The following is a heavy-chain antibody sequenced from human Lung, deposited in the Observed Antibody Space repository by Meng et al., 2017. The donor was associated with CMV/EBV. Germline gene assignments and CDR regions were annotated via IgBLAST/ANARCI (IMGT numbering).Heavy chain of an antibody. CDR1: GGSISSRNW. D-gene: IGHD6-19*01. V-gene: IGHV4-4*02. CDR3: ASFPPPGKQWLVTDY. Sequence: QVQLQGSGPGLGKPSGTLSLTCAVSGGSISSRNWWSWVRQPPGKGLEWIGEIYHSGSTNYNPSLKSRVTISVDKSKNQFSLKLSSVTAADTAVYYCASFPPPGKQWLVTDYWGQGTLVTVSS. J-gene: IGHJ4*02. CDR2: IYHSGST.